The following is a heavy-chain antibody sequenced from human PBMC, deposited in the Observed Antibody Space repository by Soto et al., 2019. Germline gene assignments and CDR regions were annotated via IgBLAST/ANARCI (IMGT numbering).Heavy chain of an antibody. CDR1: GFTFSSYA. Sequence: DVQLLESGGGLVQPAGSLRLSCAASGFTFSSYAMGWGRQGPGKGLEWGAVVSIGGSTHYADSVRGRFTISRDNSKNTLSLQMNSLTAEDTAVYFCAKRRGAGGHFDYWGQGALVTVSS. J-gene: IGHJ4*02. CDR3: AKRRGAGGHFDY. D-gene: IGHD2-15*01. V-gene: IGHV3-23*01. CDR2: VSIGGST.